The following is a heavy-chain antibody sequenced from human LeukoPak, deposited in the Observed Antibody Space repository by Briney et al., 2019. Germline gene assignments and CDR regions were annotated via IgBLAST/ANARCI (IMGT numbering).Heavy chain of an antibody. J-gene: IGHJ6*02. D-gene: IGHD3-16*01. V-gene: IGHV3-48*04. CDR2: ITSSSSSR. CDR3: ARVPSTFGDGMDV. Sequence: PGGSLRLSCAASGFTFSTYSMNWVRQAPGKGLEWLSYITSSSSSRYYGDSVKGRFTISRDNAKNSLYLQMNSLRAEDTAVYYCARVPSTFGDGMDVWGQGTTVTVSS. CDR1: GFTFSTYS.